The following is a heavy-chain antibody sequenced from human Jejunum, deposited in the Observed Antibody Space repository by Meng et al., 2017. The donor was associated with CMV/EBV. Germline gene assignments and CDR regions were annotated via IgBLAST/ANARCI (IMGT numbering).Heavy chain of an antibody. CDR1: QFILSHYE. J-gene: IGHJ4*02. CDR3: ARPLGGHVWSP. V-gene: IGHV3-48*03. D-gene: IGHD3-16*01. CDR2: ISSSGGAV. Sequence: CAASQFILSHYEMNWVRQAPGKGLEWLSYISSSGGAVDYADSVRGRFTISRDDAKNSLYLEMNSLRVEDTGVYFCARPLGGHVWSPWGQGTLVTVSS.